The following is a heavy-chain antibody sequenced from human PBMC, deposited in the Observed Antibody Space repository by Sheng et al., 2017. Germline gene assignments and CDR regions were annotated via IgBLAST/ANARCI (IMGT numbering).Heavy chain of an antibody. Sequence: EVQLVESGGGVERPGGSLRLSCAASGFTFEDYGMNWVRQAPGKGLEWVSSINWNGGRTAYADAVKGRFTISRDNAKNSLYLQMNSLRVEDTALYYCARAPGSGAGPLSGYWGQGTLVIVSS. D-gene: IGHD1-26*01. CDR2: INWNGGRT. CDR3: ARAPGSGAGPLSGY. V-gene: IGHV3-20*04. CDR1: GFTFEDYG. J-gene: IGHJ4*02.